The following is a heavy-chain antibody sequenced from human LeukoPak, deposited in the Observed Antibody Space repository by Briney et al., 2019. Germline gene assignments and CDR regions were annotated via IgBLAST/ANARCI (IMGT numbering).Heavy chain of an antibody. CDR2: IYYSGST. CDR3: AREVSRDGCNLFDG. Sequence: PSEPLSLTCTPSGLSISNYYWTWLRQPPGKGLEWIGYIYYSGSTNYTPSLKSRVTMSVDTSKNQFSLKLSSVTAADAAIYSCAREVSRDGCNLFDGWGQGTLVTVSS. D-gene: IGHD5-24*01. CDR1: GLSISNYY. J-gene: IGHJ4*02. V-gene: IGHV4-59*01.